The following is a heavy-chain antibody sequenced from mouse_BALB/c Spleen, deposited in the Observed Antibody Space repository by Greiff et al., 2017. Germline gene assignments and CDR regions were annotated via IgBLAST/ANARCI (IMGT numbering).Heavy chain of an antibody. Sequence: EVKLVESGGGLVQPGGSLKLSCAASGFTFSSYTMSWVRQTPEKRLEWVAYISNGGGSTYYPDTVKGRFTSSRDNAKNTLYLQMSSLKSEDTAMYYCARRDDYDGYYAMDYWGQGTSVTVSS. CDR1: GFTFSSYT. CDR3: ARRDDYDGYYAMDY. CDR2: ISNGGGST. V-gene: IGHV5-12-2*01. J-gene: IGHJ4*01. D-gene: IGHD2-4*01.